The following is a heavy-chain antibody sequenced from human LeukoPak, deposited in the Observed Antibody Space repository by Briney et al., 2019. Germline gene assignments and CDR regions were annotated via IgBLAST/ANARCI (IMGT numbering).Heavy chain of an antibody. CDR3: ARDHFSYYGSGSYPGGGYFDY. Sequence: PGGSLRLSCAASGFTFSSYSMNWVRQAPGKGLEGVSYISSSSTIYYADSVKGRFTISRDNAKNSLYLQMNSLRAEDTAVYYCARDHFSYYGSGSYPGGGYFDYWGQGTLVTVSS. J-gene: IGHJ4*02. V-gene: IGHV3-48*01. CDR1: GFTFSSYS. CDR2: ISSSSTI. D-gene: IGHD3-10*01.